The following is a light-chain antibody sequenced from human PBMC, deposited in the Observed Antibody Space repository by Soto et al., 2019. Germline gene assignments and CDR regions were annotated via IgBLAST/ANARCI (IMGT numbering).Light chain of an antibody. Sequence: QSALTQPRSVSGSPGQSVTIACTGTSSDVGGYNYVSWYQQHPGTAPKLMIYDVTKRPSGVPDRFSGSKSGNTASLTISGLQAEDEADYSCCAYAVRYTLNVLFGRGT. CDR2: DVT. CDR1: SSDVGGYNY. CDR3: CAYAVRYTLNVL. V-gene: IGLV2-11*02. J-gene: IGLJ3*02.